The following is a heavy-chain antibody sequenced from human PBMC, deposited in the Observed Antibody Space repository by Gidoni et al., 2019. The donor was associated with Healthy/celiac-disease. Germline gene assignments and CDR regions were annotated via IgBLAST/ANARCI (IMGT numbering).Heavy chain of an antibody. D-gene: IGHD3-16*01. CDR3: SRVDVNYDYVWGRKNLDY. J-gene: IGHJ4*02. Sequence: EVQLVESGGGVVKPGGSLRLSCAASGFSVSSYSTNWVRQAPEKGLGWVSSISSSSSYVYSADSVKGRFTISRDNAQNSLYLQMNSLRAEDTAVYYCSRVDVNYDYVWGRKNLDYWGQGTLVTVSS. CDR2: ISSSSSYV. V-gene: IGHV3-21*01. CDR1: GFSVSSYS.